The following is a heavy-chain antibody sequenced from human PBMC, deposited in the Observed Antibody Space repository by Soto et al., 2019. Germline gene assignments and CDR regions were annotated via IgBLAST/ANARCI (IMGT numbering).Heavy chain of an antibody. Sequence: RLSCAASGFTFSSYAMSWVRQAPGKGLEWVSAISGSGGSTYYADSVKGRFTISRDNSKNTLYLQMNSLRAEDTAVYYCANSLYAMYSSGWYDYWGQGTLVTVSS. V-gene: IGHV3-23*01. CDR2: ISGSGGST. J-gene: IGHJ4*02. D-gene: IGHD6-19*01. CDR1: GFTFSSYA. CDR3: ANSLYAMYSSGWYDY.